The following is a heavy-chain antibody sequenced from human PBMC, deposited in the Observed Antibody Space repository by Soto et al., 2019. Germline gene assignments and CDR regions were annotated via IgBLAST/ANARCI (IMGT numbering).Heavy chain of an antibody. CDR3: ASNSLYCSGGSCYWENWFDP. CDR1: GYTFTSYA. CDR2: INAGNGNT. D-gene: IGHD2-15*01. Sequence: ASVKVSCKASGYTFTSYAMHWVRQAPGQRLEWMGWINAGNGNTKYSQKFQGRVTITRDTSASTAYMELSSLRSEDTAVYYCASNSLYCSGGSCYWENWFDPWGQGTLVTVSS. J-gene: IGHJ5*02. V-gene: IGHV1-3*01.